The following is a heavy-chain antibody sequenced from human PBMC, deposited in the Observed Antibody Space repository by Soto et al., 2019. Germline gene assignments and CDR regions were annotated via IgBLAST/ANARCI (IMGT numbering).Heavy chain of an antibody. Sequence: ASVKVSCKASGGTFSSYAISWVRQAPGQGLEWMGGIIPIFGTANYAQKFQGRVTITADESTSTAYMELSSLRSEDTAVYYCARSPRGGFLEIIDPWGQGTLVTVSS. D-gene: IGHD3-3*01. V-gene: IGHV1-69*13. CDR1: GGTFSSYA. CDR2: IIPIFGTA. J-gene: IGHJ5*02. CDR3: ARSPRGGFLEIIDP.